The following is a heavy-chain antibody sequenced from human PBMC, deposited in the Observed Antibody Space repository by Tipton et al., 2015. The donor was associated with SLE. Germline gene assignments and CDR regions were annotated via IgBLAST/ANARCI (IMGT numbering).Heavy chain of an antibody. CDR2: IDHTGST. CDR3: ASAPHPYYFDY. CDR1: GGSISSSNW. V-gene: IGHV4-4*02. J-gene: IGHJ4*02. Sequence: TLSLTCAVSGGSISSSNWWSWVRQPPGQGLEWIGQIDHTGSTNCNPSLKSRVTISVDKSKDQLSLNLNSVTAADTAVYYCASAPHPYYFDYWGQGTLVTVSS.